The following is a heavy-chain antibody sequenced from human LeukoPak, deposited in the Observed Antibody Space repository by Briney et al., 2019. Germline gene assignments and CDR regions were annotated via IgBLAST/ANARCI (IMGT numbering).Heavy chain of an antibody. CDR2: ISGSGGST. V-gene: IGHV3-23*01. D-gene: IGHD6-13*01. J-gene: IGHJ4*02. CDR1: GFTFSSYA. Sequence: ETGGSLRLSCAASGFTFSSYAMSWVRQAPGKGLEWVSAISGSGGSTYYADSVKGRFTISRDNSKNTLYLQMNSLRVDDTAVYYCAKRGLVAPAGRFLGNWGQGALVTVSS. CDR3: AKRGLVAPAGRFLGN.